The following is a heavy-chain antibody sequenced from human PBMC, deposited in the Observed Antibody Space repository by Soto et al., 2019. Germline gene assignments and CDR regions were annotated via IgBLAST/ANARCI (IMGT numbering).Heavy chain of an antibody. CDR3: ARKGDNGLDN. V-gene: IGHV4-31*03. CDR1: CCAIRSDTDS. D-gene: IGHD3-16*01. J-gene: IGHJ4*02. Sequence: LSRTCTVSCCAIRSDTDSWTLIRQHPGKGLEWIVYIYDSGVTYYNSCLDSRVTISLDTSKNQIYLKLTSVTAADTAVYYCARKGDNGLDNWAQGTLVTVSP. CDR2: IYDSGVT.